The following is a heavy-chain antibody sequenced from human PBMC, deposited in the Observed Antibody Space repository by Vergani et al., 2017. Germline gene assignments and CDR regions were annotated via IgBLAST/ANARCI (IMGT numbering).Heavy chain of an antibody. Sequence: QVQLVQSGAEVKKPGSSVKVSCKASGGTFSSYAISWVRQAPGQGLEWMGGIIPIFGTANYAQKFQGRVTITADESTSTAYMELSSLRSEDTAVYYCARDRTLRFLEWSTPSVGVWFDPWGQGPLVTVSS. V-gene: IGHV1-69*01. J-gene: IGHJ5*02. CDR1: GGTFSSYA. CDR2: IIPIFGTA. D-gene: IGHD3-3*01. CDR3: ARDRTLRFLEWSTPSVGVWFDP.